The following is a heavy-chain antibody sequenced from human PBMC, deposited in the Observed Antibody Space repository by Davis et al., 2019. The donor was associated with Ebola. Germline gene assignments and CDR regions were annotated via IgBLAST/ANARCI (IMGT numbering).Heavy chain of an antibody. V-gene: IGHV3-30*03. CDR2: MSYDESDE. Sequence: PGGSLRLSCAASGFTFATYGLPCVPRAPAKLLEEMAIMSYDESDEYYADSVKGQFIISRANAKNSLYLQMSSLRDEDTAVYYCARVGYSCSCDDLWGQGSLVTVSS. CDR1: GFTFATYG. D-gene: IGHD6-6*01. J-gene: IGHJ4*02. CDR3: ARVGYSCSCDDL.